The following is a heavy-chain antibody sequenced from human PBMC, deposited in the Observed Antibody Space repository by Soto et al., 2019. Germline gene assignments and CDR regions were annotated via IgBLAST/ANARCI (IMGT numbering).Heavy chain of an antibody. D-gene: IGHD5-18*01. CDR1: GGSISSYY. J-gene: IGHJ4*02. CDR2: IYYSGST. CDR3: ASTTAMDPFDY. Sequence: KPSETLSLTCTVSGGSISSYYWSWIRQPPGKGLEWIGYIYYSGSTNYNPSLKSRVTISVDTSKNQFSLKLSSVTAADTAVYYCASTTAMDPFDYRGQRTLVTVSS. V-gene: IGHV4-59*08.